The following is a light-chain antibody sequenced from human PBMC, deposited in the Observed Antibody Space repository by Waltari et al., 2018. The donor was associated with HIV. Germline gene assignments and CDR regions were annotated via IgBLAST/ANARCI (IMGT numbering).Light chain of an antibody. J-gene: IGKJ2*01. CDR3: QQYNTYPGT. CDR2: KAS. V-gene: IGKV1-5*03. CDR1: QSSSTW. Sequence: DIQMTQSPSTLSASVGDRVTITCRASQSSSTWLAWYQQKPGKALKVLIYKASSLKSGVPSRFSGSGSGTEFTLTISSLQPDDFATYYCQQYNTYPGTFGQGTKLEIK.